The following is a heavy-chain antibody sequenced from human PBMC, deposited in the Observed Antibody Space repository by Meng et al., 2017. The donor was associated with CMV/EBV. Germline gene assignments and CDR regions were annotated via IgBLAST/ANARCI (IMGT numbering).Heavy chain of an antibody. J-gene: IGHJ4*02. CDR1: GGSVSSGSYY. V-gene: IGHV4-61*01. D-gene: IGHD3-10*01. Sequence: SETLSLTCTVSGGSVSSGSYYWSWIRQPPGKGLEWIGYIYYSGSTNYNPSLKSRVTISVATSKNQFSLKLSSVTAADTAVYYCARTYYYGSGSWDWGQGTLVTVSS. CDR2: IYYSGST. CDR3: ARTYYYGSGSWD.